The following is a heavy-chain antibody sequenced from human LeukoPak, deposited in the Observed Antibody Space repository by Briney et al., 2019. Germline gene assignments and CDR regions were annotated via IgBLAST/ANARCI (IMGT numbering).Heavy chain of an antibody. D-gene: IGHD5-12*01. CDR2: IYHSGST. V-gene: IGHV4-30-2*01. J-gene: IGHJ4*02. CDR1: GGSISSGGYS. CDR3: ATRSGYSGYGGFDY. Sequence: SQTLSLTCAVSGGSISSGGYSWSWIRRPPGKGLEWIGYIYHSGSTYYNPSLKSRVTISVDRSKNQFSLKLSSVTAADTAVYYCATRSGYSGYGGFDYWGQGTLVTVSS.